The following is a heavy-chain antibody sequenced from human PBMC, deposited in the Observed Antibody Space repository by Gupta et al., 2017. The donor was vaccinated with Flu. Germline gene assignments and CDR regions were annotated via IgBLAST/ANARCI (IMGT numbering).Heavy chain of an antibody. V-gene: IGHV1-69*06. CDR2: IIPIFGTA. J-gene: IGHJ6*03. D-gene: IGHD2-2*01. CDR3: ARADCSSTSCYYYYYYMDV. Sequence: VGGIIPIFGTAHYAQKFQGRVTITADKSTSTAYMELSSLRSEDTAVYYCARADCSSTSCYYYYYYMDVWGQGTTVTVSS.